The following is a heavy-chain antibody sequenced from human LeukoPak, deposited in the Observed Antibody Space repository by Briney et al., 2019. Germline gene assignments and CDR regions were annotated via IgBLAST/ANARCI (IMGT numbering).Heavy chain of an antibody. D-gene: IGHD4-17*01. CDR2: ISYDGSNK. CDR1: GFTFSSYG. CDR3: ARGTNYGDYGQGY. Sequence: GGSLRLSCAASGFTFSSYGMHWVRQAPGKGLEWVAVISYDGSNKYYADSVKGRFTISRDNSKNTLYLQMNSLRAEDTAVYYCARGTNYGDYGQGYWGQGTLVTVSS. V-gene: IGHV3-30*03. J-gene: IGHJ4*02.